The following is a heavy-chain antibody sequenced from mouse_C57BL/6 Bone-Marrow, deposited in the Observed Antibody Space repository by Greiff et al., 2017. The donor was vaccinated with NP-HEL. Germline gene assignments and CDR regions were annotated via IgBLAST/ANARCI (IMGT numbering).Heavy chain of an antibody. CDR3: ARCSGDWYFDV. V-gene: IGHV7-3*01. CDR2: IRNKANGYTT. CDR1: GFTFTDYY. Sequence: DVMLVESGGGLVQPGGSLSLSCAASGFTFTDYYMSWVRQPPGKALEWLGFIRNKANGYTTEYSASVKGRFTISRDNSQSILYLQMNALRAEDSATYYCARCSGDWYFDVWGTGTTVTVSS. J-gene: IGHJ1*03. D-gene: IGHD4-1*01.